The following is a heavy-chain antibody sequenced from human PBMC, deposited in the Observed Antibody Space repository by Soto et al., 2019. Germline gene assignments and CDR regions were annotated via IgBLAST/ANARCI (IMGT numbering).Heavy chain of an antibody. V-gene: IGHV4-39*01. D-gene: IGHD5-12*01. CDR3: AKGYSGYDLFDY. CDR1: GGSISSSSYY. J-gene: IGHJ4*02. CDR2: IYYSGST. Sequence: SPTLSLTCTVSGGSISSSSYYWGWIRQPPGKGLEWIGSIYYSGSTYYNPSLKSRVTISVDTSKNQFSLKLSSVTAADTAVYYCAKGYSGYDLFDYWGQGTLVTVSS.